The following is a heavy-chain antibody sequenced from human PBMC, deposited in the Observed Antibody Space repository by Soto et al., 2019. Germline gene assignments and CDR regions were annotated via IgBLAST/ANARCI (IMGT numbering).Heavy chain of an antibody. Sequence: EVQLVESGGGLVQPGGSPRLSCAASGFSFSNYWMSWVRQAPGKGLEWVANMKQDGSVKYYVDSVKGRFTVSRDNAKNSQYLQMNSLRAEDTAVYYCARIGYSSSSFDYWGQGTLVTVAS. V-gene: IGHV3-7*01. J-gene: IGHJ4*02. CDR2: MKQDGSVK. D-gene: IGHD6-6*01. CDR1: GFSFSNYW. CDR3: ARIGYSSSSFDY.